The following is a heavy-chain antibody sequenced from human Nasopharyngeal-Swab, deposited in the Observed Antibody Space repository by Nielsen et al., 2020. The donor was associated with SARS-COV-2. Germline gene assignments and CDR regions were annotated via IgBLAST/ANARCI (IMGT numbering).Heavy chain of an antibody. CDR2: ISWNSGSI. CDR3: AKDFGGATDY. V-gene: IGHV3-9*01. Sequence: SLKITYAASGFTFDDYAMHWVRQDPGKGLEWVSGISWNSGSIGYADSVKGRFTISRDNAKNSLYLQMNSLRAEDTALYYCAKDFGGATDYGGQGTLVTVSS. J-gene: IGHJ4*02. CDR1: GFTFDDYA. D-gene: IGHD3-10*01.